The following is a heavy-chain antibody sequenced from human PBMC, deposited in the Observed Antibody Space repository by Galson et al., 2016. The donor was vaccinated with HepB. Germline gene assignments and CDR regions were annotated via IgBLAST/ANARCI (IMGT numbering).Heavy chain of an antibody. J-gene: IGHJ4*01. V-gene: IGHV3-21*01. CDR3: ERVPNGVCPTCVDD. CDR1: GFAFNNYS. D-gene: IGHD2-8*01. Sequence: SLRLSCAASGFAFNNYSFTWVRQAPGKGLEWVSSISSGRTYKYYADSVKGRFTISRDNARNTLFLQINSLRAEDTAVYYCERVPNGVCPTCVDDWGHGTLVAVSS. CDR2: ISSGRTYK.